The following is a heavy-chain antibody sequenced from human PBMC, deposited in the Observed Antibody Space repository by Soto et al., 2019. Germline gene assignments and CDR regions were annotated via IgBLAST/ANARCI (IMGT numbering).Heavy chain of an antibody. D-gene: IGHD1-26*01. CDR1: ESTVSRDW. V-gene: IGHV3-7*01. J-gene: IGHJ4*01. CDR2: TNQDGSQK. CDR3: SGGVGAAL. Sequence: ESHLVESGGGLVQTGGSLRLSCAISESTVSRDWMNWVRQAPGKGLEWVAHTNQDGSQKYYVDSVKGRFTISRDNAKKSLYLEMNSRRAGDTAMSYCSGGVGAALWGHGPLVTCSS.